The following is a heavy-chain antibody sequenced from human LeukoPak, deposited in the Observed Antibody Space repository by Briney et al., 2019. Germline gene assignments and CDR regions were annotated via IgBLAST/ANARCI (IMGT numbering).Heavy chain of an antibody. Sequence: NPSETLSLTCTVSGGSISSSSYYWGWIRQPPGKGLEWIGSIYYSGSTYYNPSLKSRVTISVDTSKNQFSLKLSSVTAADTAVYYCARDFPYYYDSSGHLHGDYWGQGTLVTVSS. CDR1: GGSISSSSYY. D-gene: IGHD3-22*01. CDR3: ARDFPYYYDSSGHLHGDY. J-gene: IGHJ4*02. CDR2: IYYSGST. V-gene: IGHV4-39*07.